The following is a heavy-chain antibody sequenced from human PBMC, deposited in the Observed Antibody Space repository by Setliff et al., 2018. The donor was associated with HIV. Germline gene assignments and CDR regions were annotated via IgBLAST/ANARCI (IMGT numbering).Heavy chain of an antibody. CDR2: MYYSGNT. D-gene: IGHD3-10*01. Sequence: PSETLSLTCTVSAGSVSSHYWSWIRQPPGKALEWIGYMYYSGNTNYNPSLKSRVTISIDTSKNQFSLKLSSVTAADTAVYYCARDRWLGENDAFDIWGQGTMVTVSS. CDR1: AGSVSSHY. CDR3: ARDRWLGENDAFDI. J-gene: IGHJ3*02. V-gene: IGHV4-59*02.